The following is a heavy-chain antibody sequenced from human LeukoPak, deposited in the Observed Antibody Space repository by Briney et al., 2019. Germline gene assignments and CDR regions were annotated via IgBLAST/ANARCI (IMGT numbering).Heavy chain of an antibody. CDR2: INPNSGGT. D-gene: IGHD4-17*01. CDR3: ARADYGDYFAY. Sequence: GASVEVSCKASGYTFTSYYMHWVRQAPGQGLEWMGWINPNSGGTNYAQKFQGRVTMTRDTSISTAYMDLSRLRSDDTAVYYCARADYGDYFAYWGQGTLVTVSS. J-gene: IGHJ4*02. V-gene: IGHV1-2*02. CDR1: GYTFTSYY.